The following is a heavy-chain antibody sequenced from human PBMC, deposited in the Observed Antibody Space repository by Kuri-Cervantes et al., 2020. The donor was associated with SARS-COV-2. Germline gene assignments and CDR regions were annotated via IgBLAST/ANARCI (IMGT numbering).Heavy chain of an antibody. CDR2: INPNRGGT. CDR3: ARARVRGVITTYYYYGMDA. J-gene: IGHJ6*02. V-gene: IGHV1-2*04. D-gene: IGHD3-10*01. Sequence: PVKASCTASGYPFTGYYIHWVRQAPGPGPEWMGWINPNRGGTTYAQKFQGWVTMTRDTSINTAYMELSRLRSDDTAVYYCARARVRGVITTYYYYGMDAWGQGTTVTVSS. CDR1: GYPFTGYY.